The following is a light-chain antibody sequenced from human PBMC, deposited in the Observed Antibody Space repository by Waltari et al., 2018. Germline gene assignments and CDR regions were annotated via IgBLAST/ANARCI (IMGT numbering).Light chain of an antibody. V-gene: IGKV1-5*03. J-gene: IGKJ3*01. Sequence: DIQMTQSPSTLAASVGDRVTITCRASQSISHYLAWYHQKPGKPPKFLIYKASYLESGVPSRFSGSGYGTEFTLTISSLQPDDFATYYCQQYDTYATFGPGTKVEMK. CDR1: QSISHY. CDR2: KAS. CDR3: QQYDTYAT.